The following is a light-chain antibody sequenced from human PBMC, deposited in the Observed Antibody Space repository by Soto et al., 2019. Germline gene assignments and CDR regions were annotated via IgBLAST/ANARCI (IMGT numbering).Light chain of an antibody. CDR3: RSFTSRHTYV. CDR2: EVT. J-gene: IGLJ1*01. CDR1: SSDVGGYNF. V-gene: IGLV2-14*01. Sequence: QTALTQPACVSGSPGQSITISCTGTSSDVGGYNFVSWYQQHPDKAPKFIIYEVTNRPSGVSNRFSGYKSGNTASLTISGLQAEEEAAYYCRSFTSRHTYVLGRGTKV.